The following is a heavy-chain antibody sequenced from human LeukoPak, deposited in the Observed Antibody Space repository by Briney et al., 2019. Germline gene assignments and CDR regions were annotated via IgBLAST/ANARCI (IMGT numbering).Heavy chain of an antibody. D-gene: IGHD3-16*02. V-gene: IGHV1-18*01. Sequence: ASVKVSCKASGYTFTSYGISWVQQAPGQGLEWMGWISAYNGNTNYAQKLQGRVTMTTDTSTSTAYMELRSLRSDDTAVYYCARDPRTSDYDYIWGSYRYMDSVYYFDYWGQGTLVTVSS. CDR3: ARDPRTSDYDYIWGSYRYMDSVYYFDY. CDR1: GYTFTSYG. J-gene: IGHJ4*02. CDR2: ISAYNGNT.